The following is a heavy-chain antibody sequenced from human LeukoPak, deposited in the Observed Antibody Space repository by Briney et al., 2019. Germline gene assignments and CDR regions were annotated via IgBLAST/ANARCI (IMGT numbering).Heavy chain of an antibody. CDR1: GGSVSSYY. V-gene: IGHV4-59*02. Sequence: PSETLSLTCTVSGGSVSSYYWSWIRQPPGKGLEWIGYIYYSGTTNYNPSLKSRVTISVDTSKNQFSLKLSSVTAADTAVYYCARGVYIAAAQYAYWGQGTLVTVSS. CDR3: ARGVYIAAAQYAY. D-gene: IGHD6-13*01. CDR2: IYYSGTT. J-gene: IGHJ4*02.